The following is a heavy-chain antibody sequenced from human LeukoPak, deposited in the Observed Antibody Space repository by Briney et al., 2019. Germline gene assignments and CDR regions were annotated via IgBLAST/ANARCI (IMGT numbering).Heavy chain of an antibody. Sequence: GGSLRLSCAASGITFSSYAMNCVRQAPGKGLEWVAVISYDGSNEHYADSVKGRFTISRDNSKNTLYLQMNSLRAEDTAVYYWARGLSGWYRWYFDLWGRGTLVTVSS. CDR1: GITFSSYA. CDR2: ISYDGSNE. J-gene: IGHJ2*01. D-gene: IGHD6-19*01. CDR3: ARGLSGWYRWYFDL. V-gene: IGHV3-30-3*01.